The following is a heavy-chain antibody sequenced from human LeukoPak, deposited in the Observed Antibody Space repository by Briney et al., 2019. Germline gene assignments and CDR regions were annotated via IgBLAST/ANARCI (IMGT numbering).Heavy chain of an antibody. Sequence: VASVKVSCKTSGYTFNDYGISWVRQAPGQGLEWMGWISPYNGNTNYAQKLQGRVTMTTDTSTSTAYMELRSLRSDDTAVYYCARERGSLLDYWGQGTLVTVSS. CDR2: ISPYNGNT. CDR3: ARERGSLLDY. D-gene: IGHD1-26*01. J-gene: IGHJ4*02. CDR1: GYTFNDYG. V-gene: IGHV1-18*01.